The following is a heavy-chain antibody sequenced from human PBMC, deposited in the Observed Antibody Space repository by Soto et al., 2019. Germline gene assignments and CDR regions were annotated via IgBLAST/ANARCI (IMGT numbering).Heavy chain of an antibody. CDR2: IYYSGST. V-gene: IGHV4-31*03. Sequence: PSETLSLTCTVSGGSISSGGYYWSWIRQHPGKGLEWIGYIYYSGSTYYNPSLKSRVTISVDTSKNQFSLKLSSVTAADTAVYYCARDRAGYYGLSSGYYPDAFDIWGQGTMVTVS. J-gene: IGHJ3*02. D-gene: IGHD3-22*01. CDR3: ARDRAGYYGLSSGYYPDAFDI. CDR1: GGSISSGGYY.